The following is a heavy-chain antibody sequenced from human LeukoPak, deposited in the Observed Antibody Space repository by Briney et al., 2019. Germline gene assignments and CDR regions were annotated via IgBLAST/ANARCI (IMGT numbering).Heavy chain of an antibody. V-gene: IGHV4-39*01. CDR2: IYYSGST. CDR1: GGSISSSSYY. J-gene: IGHJ6*03. Sequence: PSQTLSLTCTVSGGSISSSSYYWGWIRQPPGKGLEWIGGIYYSGSTYYNPSLKSRVTISVDTSKNQFSLKLSSVTAADTAVYFCARQVYSNYYYYYMDVWGKGTTVTVSS. CDR3: ARQVYSNYYYYYMDV. D-gene: IGHD4-11*01.